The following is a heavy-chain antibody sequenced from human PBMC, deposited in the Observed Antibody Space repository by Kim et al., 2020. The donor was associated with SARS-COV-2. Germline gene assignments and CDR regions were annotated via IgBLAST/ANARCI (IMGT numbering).Heavy chain of an antibody. CDR3: AGGPYFGPVGF. J-gene: IGHJ4*02. Sequence: SETLSLTCAVYGGSLSGDSWSWIRQPPGKGLEWIGEINHGGSTNYNPSLRSRVTISLDTIKNQFSLKLTSVTAADTAVYYCAGGPYFGPVGFWGQGTLVT. V-gene: IGHV4-34*01. CDR1: GGSLSGDS. D-gene: IGHD3-10*01. CDR2: INHGGST.